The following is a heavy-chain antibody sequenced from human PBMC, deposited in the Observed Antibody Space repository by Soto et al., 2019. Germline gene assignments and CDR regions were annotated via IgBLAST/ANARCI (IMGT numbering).Heavy chain of an antibody. J-gene: IGHJ6*02. CDR3: ARVLAGGRFLEWLPNYYYYYGMDV. Sequence: QVQLQESGPGLVKPSQTLSLTCTVSGGSISSGDYYWSWIRQPPGKGLEWIGYIYYSGSTYYNPSLKSRVTISVDTSKNQFSLKLSSVTAADTAVYYCARVLAGGRFLEWLPNYYYYYGMDVWGQGTTVTVSS. V-gene: IGHV4-30-4*01. D-gene: IGHD3-3*01. CDR2: IYYSGST. CDR1: GGSISSGDYY.